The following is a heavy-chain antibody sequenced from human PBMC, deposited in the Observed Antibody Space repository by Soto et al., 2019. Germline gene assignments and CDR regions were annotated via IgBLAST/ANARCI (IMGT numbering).Heavy chain of an antibody. D-gene: IGHD4-17*01. Sequence: GGSQRLSSAASGFTFSSYSMSWVRQAPGKGLEWVSAISGSGGSTYYADSVKGRFTISRDNSKNTLYLQMNSLRAEDTAVYYCAKWGSDGDFDYWGQGTLVTVSS. CDR2: ISGSGGST. CDR3: AKWGSDGDFDY. J-gene: IGHJ4*02. V-gene: IGHV3-23*01. CDR1: GFTFSSYS.